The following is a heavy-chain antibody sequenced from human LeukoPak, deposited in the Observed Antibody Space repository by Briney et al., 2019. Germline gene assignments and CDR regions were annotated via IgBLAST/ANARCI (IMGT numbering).Heavy chain of an antibody. V-gene: IGHV4-4*09. CDR1: GGSISGYY. Sequence: SETLSLTCTVSGGSISGYYWSWIRQPPGKALEWIGYIYSSGATNSNPSLKSRVTISVDSSKNQFSLKLTSVTAADTAVYYCARRFDTSGWVDYWGQGTMVTVSS. CDR2: IYSSGAT. J-gene: IGHJ4*02. CDR3: ARRFDTSGWVDY. D-gene: IGHD6-19*01.